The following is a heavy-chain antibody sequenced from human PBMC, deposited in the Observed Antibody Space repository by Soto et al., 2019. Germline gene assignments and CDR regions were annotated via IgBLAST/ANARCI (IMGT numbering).Heavy chain of an antibody. D-gene: IGHD3-10*01. Sequence: SETLSLTCTVSGGSISGSSSYWGWIRQPPGKGLEWIGTIDYTGRTYYNPSLKSRVTISVDTSKNQLSLKLTSVTAAETAVYYCARVVWSNEWSGFDPWGQGTLVTVSS. CDR2: IDYTGRT. CDR1: GGSISGSSSY. V-gene: IGHV4-39*01. J-gene: IGHJ5*02. CDR3: ARVVWSNEWSGFDP.